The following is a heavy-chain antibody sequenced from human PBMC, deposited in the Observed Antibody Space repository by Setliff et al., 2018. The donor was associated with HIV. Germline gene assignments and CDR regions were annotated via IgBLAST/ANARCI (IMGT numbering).Heavy chain of an antibody. D-gene: IGHD3-22*01. V-gene: IGHV4-59*01. CDR2: IYYSGIT. J-gene: IGHJ5*01. CDR1: GGSISSYY. CDR3: ARERGSGSIHWFDS. Sequence: SETLSLTCSVSGGSISSYYRGWIRQPPGKGLEWIAYIYYSGITNYNPPLKGRLTMSVDTSKNQFSLKLSSVTAADTAVYYCARERGSGSIHWFDSWGQGTLVTVSS.